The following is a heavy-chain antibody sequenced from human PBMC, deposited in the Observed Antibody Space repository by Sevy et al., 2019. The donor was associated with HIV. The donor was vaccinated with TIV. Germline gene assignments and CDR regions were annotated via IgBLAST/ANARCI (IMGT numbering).Heavy chain of an antibody. Sequence: GGSLRLSCAASGFTFSSYGMHWVRQAPGKGLEWVAVISYDGSSKYYADSVKGRLTISRDNSKNTLYLQMSSLRPDDTAVYYCTRDAGYSTGWYPSDYWGQGTLVTVSS. CDR1: GFTFSSYG. V-gene: IGHV3-30*03. CDR2: ISYDGSSK. D-gene: IGHD6-19*01. J-gene: IGHJ4*02. CDR3: TRDAGYSTGWYPSDY.